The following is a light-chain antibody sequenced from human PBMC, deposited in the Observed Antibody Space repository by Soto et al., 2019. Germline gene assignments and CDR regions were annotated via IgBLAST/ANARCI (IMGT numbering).Light chain of an antibody. CDR3: ASYTGGITYWL. CDR1: SSDVGAFNY. J-gene: IGLJ3*02. V-gene: IGLV2-14*01. Sequence: QSVLTQPASVSGSPGQSITISCTGTSSDVGAFNYVSWYQLHPGKGPQVINYEVTNRPSGVSNRFSGSKSGNTASLTISDLQAEDEADYFCASYTGGITYWLFGGGTKLTVL. CDR2: EVT.